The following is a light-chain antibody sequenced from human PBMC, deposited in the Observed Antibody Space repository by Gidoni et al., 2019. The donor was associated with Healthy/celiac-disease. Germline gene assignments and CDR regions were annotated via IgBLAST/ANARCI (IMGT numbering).Light chain of an antibody. CDR1: QSVSSSY. CDR2: GAS. CDR3: QHYGSSPGT. Sequence: EIVLTQSPGTLSLSPGERATLSCRASQSVSSSYLAWYQQKPGQAPRLLIYGASSRATGIPYRFSGSWSGTDFTLSISRLEPEDFAVYFCQHYGSSPGTFGQGTKVEIK. J-gene: IGKJ1*01. V-gene: IGKV3-20*01.